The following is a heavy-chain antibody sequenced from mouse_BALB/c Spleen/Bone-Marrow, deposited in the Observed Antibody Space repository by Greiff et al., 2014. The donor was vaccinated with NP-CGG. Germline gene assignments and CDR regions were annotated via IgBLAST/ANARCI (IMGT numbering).Heavy chain of an antibody. D-gene: IGHD2-1*01. V-gene: IGHV1-7*01. CDR1: GYAFTSHW. Sequence: QVQLKQSGTELAKPGASVEMSCKASGYAFTSHWMHWVKQRPGQGLEWIGYINPSTGYTDYNQKFKDKATLTADKSSNTAYMQLSSLTSEDSAVYYCARDGNYVLAFWGQGTLVTVSA. CDR2: INPSTGYT. CDR3: ARDGNYVLAF. J-gene: IGHJ3*01.